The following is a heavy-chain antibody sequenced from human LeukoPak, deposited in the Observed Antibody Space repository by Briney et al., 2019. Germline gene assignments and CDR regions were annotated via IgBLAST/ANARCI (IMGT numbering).Heavy chain of an antibody. CDR3: ARDGEEYYYDSSGLYYFDS. V-gene: IGHV1-69*10. D-gene: IGHD3-22*01. CDR2: IIPILGVA. J-gene: IGHJ4*02. CDR1: GDTSNTSS. Sequence: SLKVSCKASGDTSNTSSISWVLQAPGQRLEWIGRIIPILGVANDAQKFQGRVTITADLSTSTVYMELSSLTSEDTAVYYCARDGEEYYYDSSGLYYFDSWGQGTLVTVSS.